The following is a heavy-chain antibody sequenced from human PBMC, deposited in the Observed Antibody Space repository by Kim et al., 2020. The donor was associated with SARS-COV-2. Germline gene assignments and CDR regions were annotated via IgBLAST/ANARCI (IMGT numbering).Heavy chain of an antibody. V-gene: IGHV4-39*02. J-gene: IGHJ4*02. D-gene: IGHD5-18*01. CDR3: ARGQDTAKTGY. Sequence: STSYNPSLQSRVTISIDTSTSHMSLRLTSVTAADTAVYFCARGQDTAKTGYWGQGTLVTVSS. CDR2: ST.